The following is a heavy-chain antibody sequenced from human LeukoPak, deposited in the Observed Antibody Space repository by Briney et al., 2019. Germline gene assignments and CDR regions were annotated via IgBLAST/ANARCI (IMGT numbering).Heavy chain of an antibody. D-gene: IGHD3-9*01. CDR2: ISYDGSNK. Sequence: PGGSLRLSCAASGFTFSSYGMHWVRQAPGKGLEWVAVISYDGSNKYYADSVKGRFTISRDNSKNTLYLQMNSLRAEDTPVYYCAKERHYDILTGSTLTWGQGTLVTVSS. J-gene: IGHJ4*02. CDR1: GFTFSSYG. V-gene: IGHV3-30*18. CDR3: AKERHYDILTGSTLT.